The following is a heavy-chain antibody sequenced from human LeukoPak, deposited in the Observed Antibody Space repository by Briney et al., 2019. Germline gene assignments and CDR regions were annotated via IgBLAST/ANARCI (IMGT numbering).Heavy chain of an antibody. V-gene: IGHV4-4*07. Sequence: SETLSLTCTVSGGSISGYYWSWIRQPAGKGLEWIGRIYTSGSTNYNPSLKSRVTMSVDTSKSQFSLKLSSVTAADTAVYYCARDPNWGTADYWGQGTLVTVSS. CDR3: ARDPNWGTADY. D-gene: IGHD7-27*01. CDR2: IYTSGST. CDR1: GGSISGYY. J-gene: IGHJ4*02.